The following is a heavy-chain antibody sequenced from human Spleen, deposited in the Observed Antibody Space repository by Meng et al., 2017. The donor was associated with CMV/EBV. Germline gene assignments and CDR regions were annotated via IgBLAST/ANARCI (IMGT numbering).Heavy chain of an antibody. CDR3: ARAGQRGSSDYFDY. CDR1: GFTFSSYE. CDR2: ISSSGSTI. D-gene: IGHD2-2*01. Sequence: GESLKISCAASGFTFSSYEMNWVRQAPGKGLEWVSYISSSGSTIYYADSVKGRFTISRDNAKNSLYLQMNSLRAEDTAVYYCARAGQRGSSDYFDYWGQGTLVTVSS. V-gene: IGHV3-48*03. J-gene: IGHJ4*02.